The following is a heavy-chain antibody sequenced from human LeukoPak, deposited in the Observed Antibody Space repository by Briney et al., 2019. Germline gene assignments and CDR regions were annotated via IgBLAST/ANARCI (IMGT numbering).Heavy chain of an antibody. D-gene: IGHD2-15*01. CDR3: ARLPYCSGGSCYFDH. V-gene: IGHV4-34*01. CDR1: GGSFSGYY. J-gene: IGHJ4*02. CDR2: INHSGGT. Sequence: PSETLSLTCAVYGGSFSGYYWSWIRQPPGKGLEWVGEINHSGGTNYNPSLKSRVTMSVDTSKHQFSLKLSSVTAADTAVYYCARLPYCSGGSCYFDHWGQGTLVTVSS.